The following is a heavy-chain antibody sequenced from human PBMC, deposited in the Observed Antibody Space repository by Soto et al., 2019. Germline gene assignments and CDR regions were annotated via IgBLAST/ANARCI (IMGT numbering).Heavy chain of an antibody. D-gene: IGHD1-7*01. J-gene: IGHJ4*02. V-gene: IGHV3-23*01. CDR2: SSATGSGT. CDR1: GFTFSSYG. CDR3: AKDRRAGGNYGFYSDF. Sequence: EMQLLESGGGLVQPGGSLRLSCAVSGFTFSSYGMTWVRQAPGKGLEWISFSSATGSGTYYADSVKGRFTISRDNYKNTLYLQMTSLRADDTAVYYCAKDRRAGGNYGFYSDFWGQGALVIVSS.